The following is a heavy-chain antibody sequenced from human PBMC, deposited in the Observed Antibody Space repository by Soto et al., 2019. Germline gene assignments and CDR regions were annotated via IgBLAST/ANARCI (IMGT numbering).Heavy chain of an antibody. CDR2: IYYSGST. V-gene: IGHV4-31*03. J-gene: IGHJ4*02. D-gene: IGHD5-18*01. CDR3: ARDRVGTAMGPFDY. Sequence: QVQLQESGPGLVKPSQTLSLTCTVSGGSISSGGYYWSWIRQHPGKGLEWIGYIYYSGSTYYNPSLKSRVTISVATLKNQFSLKLSSVTAADTAVYYCARDRVGTAMGPFDYWGQGTLVTVSS. CDR1: GGSISSGGYY.